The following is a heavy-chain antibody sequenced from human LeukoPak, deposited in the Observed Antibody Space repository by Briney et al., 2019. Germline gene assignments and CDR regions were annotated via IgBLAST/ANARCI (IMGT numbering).Heavy chain of an antibody. D-gene: IGHD6-19*01. CDR3: ARFSVAGTNFDY. CDR2: INQDGTEK. V-gene: IGHV3-7*03. Sequence: PGGSLRLSCAASGFTFSSYWMSWVRQAPGEGLEWVAKINQDGTEKAYVDSVRGRFTISRDNAKNSLFLQMNSLRAEDTAVYYCARFSVAGTNFDYWGQGTLVTVSS. CDR1: GFTFSSYW. J-gene: IGHJ4*02.